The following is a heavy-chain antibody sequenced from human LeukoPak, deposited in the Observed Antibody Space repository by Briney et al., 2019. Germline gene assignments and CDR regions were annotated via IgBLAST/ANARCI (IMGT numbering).Heavy chain of an antibody. CDR3: AKRVRGGQDAFDI. CDR2: ISYDGSNK. Sequence: GRSLRLSCAASGFTFSSYGMHWVRQAPGKGLEWVAVISYDGSNKYYADSVKGRFTISRDNSKNTLYLQMNSLRAEDTAVYYCAKRVRGGQDAFDIWGQGTMVTVSS. V-gene: IGHV3-30*18. D-gene: IGHD3-10*01. CDR1: GFTFSSYG. J-gene: IGHJ3*02.